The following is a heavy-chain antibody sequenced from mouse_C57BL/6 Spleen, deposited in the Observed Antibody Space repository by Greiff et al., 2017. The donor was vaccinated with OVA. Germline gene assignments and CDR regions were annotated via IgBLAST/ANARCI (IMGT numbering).Heavy chain of an antibody. CDR2: ISDGGSYT. CDR3: ARDKDYGSSYGVLDY. J-gene: IGHJ4*01. D-gene: IGHD1-1*01. Sequence: EVQVVESGGGLVKPGGSLKLSCAASGFTFSSYAMSWVRQTPEKRLEWVATISDGGSYTYYPDNVKGRFTISRDNAKNNLYLQMSHLKSEDTAMYYCARDKDYGSSYGVLDYWGQGTSVTVSS. CDR1: GFTFSSYA. V-gene: IGHV5-4*01.